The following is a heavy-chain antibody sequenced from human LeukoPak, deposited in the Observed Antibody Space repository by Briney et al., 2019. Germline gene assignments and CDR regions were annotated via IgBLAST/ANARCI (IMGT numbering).Heavy chain of an antibody. CDR3: ASSRGYCSSTSCPRDFDY. D-gene: IGHD2-2*01. Sequence: GEPLKISCEGSGYSFTSYWIGWVRQMPGKGLEWMGIIYPGDSDTRYSPSFQGQVTISADKSISTAYLQWSSLKASDTAMYYCASSRGYCSSTSCPRDFDYWGQGTLVTVSS. J-gene: IGHJ4*02. CDR1: GYSFTSYW. V-gene: IGHV5-51*01. CDR2: IYPGDSDT.